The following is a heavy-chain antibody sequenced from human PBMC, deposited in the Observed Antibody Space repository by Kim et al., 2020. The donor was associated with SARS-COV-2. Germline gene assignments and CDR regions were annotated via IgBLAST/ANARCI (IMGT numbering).Heavy chain of an antibody. CDR3: AKALPPSCGWYVFEG. Sequence: GGSLRLSCGASGFTVNNFAMSWVRQAPGKGLEWVSTDPGGGGRTFYADSVKGRFTISRDNSKNTVFLQMNRVRAEDTAVYYCAKALPPSCGWYVFEGWGQGTLVTVSS. V-gene: IGHV3-23*01. CDR1: GFTVNNFA. D-gene: IGHD6-19*01. J-gene: IGHJ4*02. CDR2: DPGGGGRT.